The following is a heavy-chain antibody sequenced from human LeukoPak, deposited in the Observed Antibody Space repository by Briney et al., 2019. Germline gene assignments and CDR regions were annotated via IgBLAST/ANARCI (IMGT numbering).Heavy chain of an antibody. J-gene: IGHJ4*02. Sequence: PSETLSLTWTVAGGSVSSDYWSWIRQPPGEGLGWVGDIYYIVSANYNPSLRSRVTISADTSKNQFSLQLSSVTAADTAVYYCARDRYCSGGSCSEDFDYWGPRTLVTVSS. CDR2: IYYIVSA. CDR3: ARDRYCSGGSCSEDFDY. V-gene: IGHV4-59*02. CDR1: GGSVSSDY. D-gene: IGHD2-15*01.